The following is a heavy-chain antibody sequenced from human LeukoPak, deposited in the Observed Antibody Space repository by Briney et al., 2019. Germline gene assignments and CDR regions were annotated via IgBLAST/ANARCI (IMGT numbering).Heavy chain of an antibody. CDR1: GGSISSGDYY. V-gene: IGHV4-30-4*01. Sequence: PSQTLSLTCTVSGGSISSGDYYWSWIRQPPGKGLEWIGYIYYSGSTYYNPSLKSRVTISVDTSKNQFSLKLSSVTAADTAVYYCARVFDYGSGSYYYYGMDVWGKGTRVTVSS. CDR3: ARVFDYGSGSYYYYGMDV. D-gene: IGHD3-10*01. CDR2: IYYSGST. J-gene: IGHJ6*04.